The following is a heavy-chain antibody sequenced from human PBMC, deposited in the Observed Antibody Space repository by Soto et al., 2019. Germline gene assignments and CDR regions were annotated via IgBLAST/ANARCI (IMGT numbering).Heavy chain of an antibody. D-gene: IGHD2-2*01. Sequence: SETLSLTCTVSGVSISSFHWSWIRQPPGKGLEWTGYVYYSESTHYNPSLKSRVAMSVDTSKNQFSLKLSSVTAADTAVYYCASRYLEHCFSSSCSAPYDYWGQGALVTVSS. CDR2: VYYSEST. V-gene: IGHV4-59*08. CDR3: ASRYLEHCFSSSCSAPYDY. J-gene: IGHJ4*02. CDR1: GVSISSFH.